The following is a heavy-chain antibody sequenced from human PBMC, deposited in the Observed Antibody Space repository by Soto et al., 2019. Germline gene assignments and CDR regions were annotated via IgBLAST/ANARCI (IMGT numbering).Heavy chain of an antibody. CDR1: GYTFTNYA. Sequence: QVQLVQSGAEEKKPGASVKVSCKASGYTFTNYAMHWVRQAPGQRLEWMGWINAGNGNTKYSQKFQGRVTITRDTSASTAYMELSSLTSEDTAGYHCASSATTADYYCGMDVWGQGTTVTVSS. V-gene: IGHV1-3*05. CDR3: ASSATTADYYCGMDV. CDR2: INAGNGNT. D-gene: IGHD1-26*01. J-gene: IGHJ6*02.